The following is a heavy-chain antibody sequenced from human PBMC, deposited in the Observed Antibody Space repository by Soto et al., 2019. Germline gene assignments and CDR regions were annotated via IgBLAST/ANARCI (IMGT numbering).Heavy chain of an antibody. CDR3: AKSFMGFSYGKIDY. V-gene: IGHV3-23*01. CDR2: IIGSGGTT. CDR1: GFTFSNHA. Sequence: GGSLRLSCAASGFTFSNHAMNWVRQAPGKGLEWVSSIIGSGGTTYYADSVKGRFTISRDNSKNTLYLQMNSLRAEDTAVYYCAKSFMGFSYGKIDYWGQGTLVTVSS. D-gene: IGHD5-18*01. J-gene: IGHJ4*02.